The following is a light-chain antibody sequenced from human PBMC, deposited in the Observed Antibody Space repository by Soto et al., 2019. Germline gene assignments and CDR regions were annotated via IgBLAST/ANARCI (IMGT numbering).Light chain of an antibody. CDR2: EAS. CDR3: KQRSNLPPT. Sequence: EIVLTQSPATLSLSPGERANLSCRAVQVIARYLACYRRIPGQAPRLLSYEASNRAAGIPDRFGGVEFGTVFTPPFRSLEPEDFAVYYCKQRSNLPPTFGQGTRLEIK. V-gene: IGKV3-11*01. CDR1: QVIARY. J-gene: IGKJ5*01.